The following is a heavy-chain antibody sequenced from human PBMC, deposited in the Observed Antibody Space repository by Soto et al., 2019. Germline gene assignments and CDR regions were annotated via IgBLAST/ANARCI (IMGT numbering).Heavy chain of an antibody. V-gene: IGHV3-23*01. CDR1: GFAFSSYA. Sequence: PGGSLRLSCAASGFAFSSYAMSWVRQAPGKGLEWVSAISGSGGSTYYADSVKGRFTISRDNSKNTLYLQMNSLRAEDTAVYYCAKVEGSSGYYYVFDYWGQGTLVTVSS. CDR3: AKVEGSSGYYYVFDY. D-gene: IGHD3-22*01. J-gene: IGHJ4*02. CDR2: ISGSGGST.